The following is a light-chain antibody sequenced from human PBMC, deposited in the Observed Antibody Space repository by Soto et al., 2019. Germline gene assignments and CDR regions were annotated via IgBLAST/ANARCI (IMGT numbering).Light chain of an antibody. V-gene: IGLV1-40*01. CDR2: GNR. J-gene: IGLJ3*02. Sequence: QSVLTQPPSVSGAPGQRVTLSCTGNTSNLGAGYDVHWYQQLPGAAPKLVIFGNRNRPSGVPERLSGSKSGTSASLAITGLQDEDEADYYCQAYDYTLTASVFGGGTKLTVL. CDR3: QAYDYTLTASV. CDR1: TSNLGAGYD.